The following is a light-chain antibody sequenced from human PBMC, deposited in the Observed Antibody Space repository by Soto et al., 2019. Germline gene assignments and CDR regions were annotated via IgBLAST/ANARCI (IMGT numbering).Light chain of an antibody. CDR3: QQSYSTPWT. CDR2: GAS. J-gene: IGKJ1*01. V-gene: IGKV3-15*01. Sequence: EIVMTQSPATLSVSPGERATLSCRASQSVSSNLAWYQQKPGQAPSLLIYGASTRATGTPARFSGSGPGTEFTLTISSLQSEDFATYYCQQSYSTPWTFGQGTKVDIK. CDR1: QSVSSN.